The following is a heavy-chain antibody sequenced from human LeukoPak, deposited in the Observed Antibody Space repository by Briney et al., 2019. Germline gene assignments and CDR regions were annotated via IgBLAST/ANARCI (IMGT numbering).Heavy chain of an antibody. CDR2: IYYSGST. J-gene: IGHJ3*02. D-gene: IGHD2-21*02. CDR3: ARALPPRKYCGGDCFPGAFDI. V-gene: IGHV4-39*07. Sequence: SETLSLTCTVSGGSISSSSYYWGWIRQPPGKGLEWIGSIYYSGSTYYNPSLKSRVTISVDTSKNQFSLKLSSVTAADTAVYYCARALPPRKYCGGDCFPGAFDIWGQGTMVTVSS. CDR1: GGSISSSSYY.